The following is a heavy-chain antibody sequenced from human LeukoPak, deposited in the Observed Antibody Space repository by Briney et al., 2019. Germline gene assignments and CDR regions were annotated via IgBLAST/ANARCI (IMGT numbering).Heavy chain of an antibody. Sequence: SETLSLTCIVSGGSISSYYWSWFRQPPGKGLEWIGYISDSGSTNYNASLKSRVTISVDTSKNQFSLKLSSVTAADTAVYYCARRIAAADAFDIWGQGTMVTVSS. CDR1: GGSISSYY. D-gene: IGHD6-13*01. CDR2: ISDSGST. CDR3: ARRIAAADAFDI. V-gene: IGHV4-59*08. J-gene: IGHJ3*02.